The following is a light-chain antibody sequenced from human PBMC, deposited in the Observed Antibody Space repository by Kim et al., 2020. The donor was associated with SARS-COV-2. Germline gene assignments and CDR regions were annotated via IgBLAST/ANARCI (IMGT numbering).Light chain of an antibody. V-gene: IGLV3-21*04. CDR1: NIGSKS. Sequence: AQGETAKITCGGNNIGSKSVQWYQQKPGRAPVLVIYYDSDRPSGIPERFSGSNSGNTATLTISRVGAGDEADYYCQVWDSSSDHVVFGGGTQLTVL. J-gene: IGLJ2*01. CDR2: YDS. CDR3: QVWDSSSDHVV.